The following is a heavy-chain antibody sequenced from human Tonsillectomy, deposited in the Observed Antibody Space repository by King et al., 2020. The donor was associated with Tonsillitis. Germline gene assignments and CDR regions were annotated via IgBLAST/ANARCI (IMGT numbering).Heavy chain of an antibody. CDR2: IYHSGST. J-gene: IGHJ3*02. Sequence: LQLQESGSGLVKPSQTLSLNCVVSGGSISSGAYSWSWIRQPPGKGLEWIGYIYHSGSTDYNPSLKSRVTISLDRSKNQFSLKLSSVTAADTAVYYYARGSYDSSGYFLDAFDIWGQGTMVTVSS. D-gene: IGHD3-22*01. CDR1: GGSISSGAYS. CDR3: ARGSYDSSGYFLDAFDI. V-gene: IGHV4-30-2*01.